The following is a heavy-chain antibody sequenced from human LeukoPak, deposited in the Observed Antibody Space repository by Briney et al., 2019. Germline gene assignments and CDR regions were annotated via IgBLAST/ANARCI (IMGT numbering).Heavy chain of an antibody. Sequence: PSETLSLTCTVSGGSISSYYWSWIRQPPGKGLEWIGYIYYSGSTNYNPSLKSRVTMSVDTSKNQFSLKLSSVTAADTAVYYCARDVYYYGSGSPLFDYWGQGTLVTVSS. CDR2: IYYSGST. V-gene: IGHV4-59*12. J-gene: IGHJ4*02. D-gene: IGHD3-10*01. CDR1: GGSISSYY. CDR3: ARDVYYYGSGSPLFDY.